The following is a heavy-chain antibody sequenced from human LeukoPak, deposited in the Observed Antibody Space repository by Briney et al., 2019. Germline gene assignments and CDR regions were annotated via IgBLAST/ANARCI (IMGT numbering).Heavy chain of an antibody. CDR3: ARDTESTIFGVVIIPYYYYYYMDV. D-gene: IGHD3-3*01. CDR2: ISSSSSYI. J-gene: IGHJ6*03. CDR1: GFTFSSYS. Sequence: GGSLRLSCAASGFTFSSYSMNWVRQAPGKGLEWVSSISSSSSYIYYADSVKGRFTISRDNAKNSLYLQMNSLRAEDTAVYYCARDTESTIFGVVIIPYYYYYYMDVWGKGTTVTVSS. V-gene: IGHV3-21*01.